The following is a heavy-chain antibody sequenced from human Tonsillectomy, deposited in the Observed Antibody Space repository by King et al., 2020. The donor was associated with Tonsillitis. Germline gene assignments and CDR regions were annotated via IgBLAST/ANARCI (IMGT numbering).Heavy chain of an antibody. V-gene: IGHV4-31*01. CDR3: ARSGVETSGHFDY. Sequence: MQLQESGPGLVKPSQTLSLTGTVSGGSISSGGYYWNWIRQHAGKGLEWIGYIYHSGTTYYNPSVKSLATISVDTSKNRFSLKLSSVTAADTAVYYCARSGVETSGHFDYWGQGTLVTVSS. CDR2: IYHSGTT. J-gene: IGHJ4*02. CDR1: GGSISSGGYY. D-gene: IGHD3-3*01.